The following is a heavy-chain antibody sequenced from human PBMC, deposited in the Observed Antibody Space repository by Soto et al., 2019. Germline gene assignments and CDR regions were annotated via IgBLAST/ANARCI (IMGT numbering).Heavy chain of an antibody. J-gene: IGHJ4*02. CDR1: GGTFSSYA. D-gene: IGHD2-2*01. Sequence: SVKVSCKTSGGTFSSYAISWVRQAPGQGLEWMGGIIPIFDTAIYAQKFQGRVTMTEDTSTDTAYMELSSLRSEDTAVYYCATDWSPAGISYYFDYWGQGTLVTVSS. V-gene: IGHV1-69*06. CDR3: ATDWSPAGISYYFDY. CDR2: IIPIFDTA.